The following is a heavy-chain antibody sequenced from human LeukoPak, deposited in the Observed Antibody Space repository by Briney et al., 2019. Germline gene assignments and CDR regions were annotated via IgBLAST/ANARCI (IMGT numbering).Heavy chain of an antibody. CDR3: ARAGGSYYYYMDV. J-gene: IGHJ6*03. D-gene: IGHD2-15*01. CDR2: IWYDGSNK. V-gene: IGHV3-33*01. Sequence: GGSLRLSCAASGFTFSSYGMHWVRQAPGKGLEWVAVIWYDGSNKYYADSVKGRFTISRDNSKNTLYLQMNSMRAEDTAVYYCARAGGSYYYYMDVWGKGTTVTASS. CDR1: GFTFSSYG.